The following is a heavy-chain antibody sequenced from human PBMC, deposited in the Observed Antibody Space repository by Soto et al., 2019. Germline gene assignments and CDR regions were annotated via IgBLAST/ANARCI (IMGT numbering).Heavy chain of an antibody. CDR3: CRPVYYDSSGSLTYDAFDI. J-gene: IGHJ3*02. V-gene: IGHV1-69*13. CDR1: GGTFSSYA. D-gene: IGHD3-22*01. Sequence: ASVKVSCKASGGTFSSYAISWVRQAPGQGLEWMGGIIPIFGTANYAQKFQGRVTITADESTSTAYMELSSLRSEDTAVYYCCRPVYYDSSGSLTYDAFDIWGQGTMVTVSS. CDR2: IIPIFGTA.